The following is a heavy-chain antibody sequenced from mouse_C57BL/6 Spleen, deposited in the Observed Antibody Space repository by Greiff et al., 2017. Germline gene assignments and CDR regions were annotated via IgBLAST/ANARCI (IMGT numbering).Heavy chain of an antibody. CDR1: GFTFSSYG. CDR2: ISSGGSYT. D-gene: IGHD2-4*01. CDR3: ARHPPYDYDHWYFDV. Sequence: EVKLMESGGDLVKPGGSLKLSCAASGFTFSSYGMSWVRQTPDKRLEWVATISSGGSYTYYPDSVKGRFTISRDNAKNTLYLQMSSLKSEDTAMYYCARHPPYDYDHWYFDVWGTGTTVTVSS. J-gene: IGHJ1*03. V-gene: IGHV5-6*01.